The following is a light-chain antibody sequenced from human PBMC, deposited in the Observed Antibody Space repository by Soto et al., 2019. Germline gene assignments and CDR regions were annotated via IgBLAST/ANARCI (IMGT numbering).Light chain of an antibody. CDR2: GAS. Sequence: EIVLMQSPGTLSLSPGERATLSCRASQSVSSSYLAWYQQKPGQAPRLLIYGASSRATGIPDRFSGSGSGTDFTLTISRLEPEDFAVYYCQQYGSSPRTFGQGTRL. J-gene: IGKJ5*01. CDR1: QSVSSSY. V-gene: IGKV3-20*01. CDR3: QQYGSSPRT.